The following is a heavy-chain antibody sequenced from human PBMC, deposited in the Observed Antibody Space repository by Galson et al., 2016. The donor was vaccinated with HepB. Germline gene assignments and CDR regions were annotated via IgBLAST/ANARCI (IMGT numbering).Heavy chain of an antibody. Sequence: SLRLSCAASGFTFSNYGMTWVRQAPGKGLVCVSRLKSDGRSTYYADSVKGRFTISRDNARNTLYLQMNRLGAEDTAVYYCRIGTAGIDYWGQGTLVTVSS. J-gene: IGHJ4*02. V-gene: IGHV3-74*01. CDR2: LKSDGRST. CDR3: RIGTAGIDY. CDR1: GFTFSNYG. D-gene: IGHD6-13*01.